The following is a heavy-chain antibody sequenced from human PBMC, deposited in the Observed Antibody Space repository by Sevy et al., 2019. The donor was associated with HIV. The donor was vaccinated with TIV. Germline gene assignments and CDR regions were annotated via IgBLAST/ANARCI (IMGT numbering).Heavy chain of an antibody. CDR2: FDREDGET. CDR1: GYTLTELS. D-gene: IGHD3-10*01. J-gene: IGHJ4*02. V-gene: IGHV1-24*01. CDR3: ATESASGSYYNVFDY. Sequence: ASVKVSCKVSGYTLTELSMHWVRQAPGKGLEWMGGFDREDGETIYAQKFQGRVTMTEDTSTDTAYMELSSLRSEDTAVYYCATESASGSYYNVFDYWGQGTLVTVSS.